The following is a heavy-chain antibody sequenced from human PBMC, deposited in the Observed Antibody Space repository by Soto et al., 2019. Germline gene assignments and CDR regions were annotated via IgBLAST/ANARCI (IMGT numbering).Heavy chain of an antibody. J-gene: IGHJ4*02. V-gene: IGHV1-18*01. D-gene: IGHD6-13*01. Sequence: ASVKVSCKASGYTFTSYGISWVRQAPGQGLEWMGWISAYNGNTNYAQKLQGRVTMTTDTSTSTAYMELRSLRSDDTAVYYCARSRPPYSSSWYGFDYWAREPWSPSPQ. CDR3: ARSRPPYSSSWYGFDY. CDR2: ISAYNGNT. CDR1: GYTFTSYG.